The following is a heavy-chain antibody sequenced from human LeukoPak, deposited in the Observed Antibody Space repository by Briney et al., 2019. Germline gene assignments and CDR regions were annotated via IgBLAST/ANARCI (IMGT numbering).Heavy chain of an antibody. D-gene: IGHD2-15*01. CDR2: MDYSGTT. V-gene: IGHV4-61*08. Sequence: SETLSLTCNVSGASVNSGGYYWTWIRQPPGKGLEWIGYMDYSGTTNYNPSLKCRVTISLDTSKNQFSLKLSSVTAADTAMYYCAREGACSGGSCYSYGWFDPWGQGTLVIVSS. CDR1: GASVNSGGYY. J-gene: IGHJ5*02. CDR3: AREGACSGGSCYSYGWFDP.